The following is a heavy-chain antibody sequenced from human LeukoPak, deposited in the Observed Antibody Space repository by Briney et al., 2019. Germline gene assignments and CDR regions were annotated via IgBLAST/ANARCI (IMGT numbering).Heavy chain of an antibody. Sequence: GGSLRLSCAASGFTFSSYAMNWVRQAPGKGLEWVSVISNSGGSTHYADSVKGRFTISRDNSKNTLYLQMSSLRAEDTAVYYCAKDGGYSYGYFDYWGQGTLVTVSS. CDR1: GFTFSSYA. J-gene: IGHJ4*02. V-gene: IGHV3-23*01. CDR3: AKDGGYSYGYFDY. CDR2: ISNSGGST. D-gene: IGHD5-18*01.